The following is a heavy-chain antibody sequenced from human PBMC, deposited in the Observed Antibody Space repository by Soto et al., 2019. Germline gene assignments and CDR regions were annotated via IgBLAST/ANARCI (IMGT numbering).Heavy chain of an antibody. V-gene: IGHV3-33*01. Sequence: GGSLRLSCAASGFTFSSYGMHWVRQAPGKGLEWVAVIWYDGSNKYYADSVKGRFTISRDNSKNTLYLLMNSLRAEDTAVYYCARESYYSGSFDYWGQGTLVTVSS. CDR2: IWYDGSNK. CDR3: ARESYYSGSFDY. D-gene: IGHD3-10*01. J-gene: IGHJ4*02. CDR1: GFTFSSYG.